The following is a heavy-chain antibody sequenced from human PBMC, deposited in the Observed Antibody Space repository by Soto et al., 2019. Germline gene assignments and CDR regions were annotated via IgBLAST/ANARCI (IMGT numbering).Heavy chain of an antibody. CDR3: ARYCSDGTCYSAFDI. J-gene: IGHJ3*02. Sequence: PGGSLRLSCAASGFTFTSYSMNWVRQAPGKGLEWVSSISSGSGYIYYGDSLKGRFTISRDNAKNLLSLQMNSLRAEDTAVYYCARYCSDGTCYSAFDIWGQGTMVTVSS. CDR2: ISSGSGYI. D-gene: IGHD2-15*01. CDR1: GFTFTSYS. V-gene: IGHV3-21*06.